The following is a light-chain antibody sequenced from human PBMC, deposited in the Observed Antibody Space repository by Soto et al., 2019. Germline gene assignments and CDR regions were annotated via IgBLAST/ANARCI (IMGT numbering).Light chain of an antibody. CDR3: KPAYRFPLT. CDR1: QGISSW. Sequence: DIQMTQSPSSVSASVGDRVTITCRASQGISSWLAWYQQKPGKAPKLLIYAASNLQSGVPSRFSGSGTGTDFTLTITSLQPEDFSSYYCKPAYRFPLTFGGGTKVEIK. CDR2: AAS. J-gene: IGKJ4*01. V-gene: IGKV1D-12*01.